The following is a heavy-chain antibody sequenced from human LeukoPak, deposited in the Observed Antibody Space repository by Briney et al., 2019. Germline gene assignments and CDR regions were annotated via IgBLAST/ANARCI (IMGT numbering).Heavy chain of an antibody. V-gene: IGHV4-4*07. CDR3: AREAAADNYYYYYMDV. CDR1: GGSISSYY. Sequence: SETLPLTCTVSGGSISSYYWSWIRQPAGKGLEWIGRIYTSGSTNYNPSLKSRVTMSVDTSKNQFSLKLSSVTAADTAVYYCAREAAADNYYYYYMDVWGKGTTVTISS. J-gene: IGHJ6*03. D-gene: IGHD6-13*01. CDR2: IYTSGST.